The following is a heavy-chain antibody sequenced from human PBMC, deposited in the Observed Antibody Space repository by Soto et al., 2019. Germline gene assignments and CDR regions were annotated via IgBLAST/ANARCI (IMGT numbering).Heavy chain of an antibody. Sequence: TLSLTCTVSGGSVSSGSYYWSWIRQPPGKGLEWIGYIYYSGSTNYNRSLKSRVTISVDTAKNQFSLKLSSVTAADTAVYYCARVQWDYDILTGPRGRRWFDPWGQGTLVTVSS. CDR3: ARVQWDYDILTGPRGRRWFDP. D-gene: IGHD3-9*01. J-gene: IGHJ5*02. CDR2: IYYSGST. V-gene: IGHV4-61*01. CDR1: GGSVSSGSYY.